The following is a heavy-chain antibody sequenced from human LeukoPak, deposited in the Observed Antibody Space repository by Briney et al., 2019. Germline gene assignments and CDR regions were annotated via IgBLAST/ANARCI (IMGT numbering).Heavy chain of an antibody. J-gene: IGHJ4*02. V-gene: IGHV3-30*02. Sequence: GGSLRLSCAASEFTFSNYDMHWVRQAPGKGLEWVAFIRYDGNNKYYAGSVKGRFTISRDNSKNTLYLQMNSLRAEDTAVYYCAKDQAVAGHPLDYWGQGTLVTVSS. D-gene: IGHD6-19*01. CDR3: AKDQAVAGHPLDY. CDR1: EFTFSNYD. CDR2: IRYDGNNK.